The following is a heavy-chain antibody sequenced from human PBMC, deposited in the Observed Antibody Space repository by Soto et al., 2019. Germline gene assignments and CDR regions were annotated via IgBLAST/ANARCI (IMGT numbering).Heavy chain of an antibody. CDR1: GYTFTSYG. D-gene: IGHD4-17*01. J-gene: IGHJ6*02. CDR2: ISAYNGNT. CDR3: ARGMTTVTEYYYYGMDV. V-gene: IGHV1-18*01. Sequence: GASVKVSCKASGYTFTSYGISWVRQAPGQGLEWMGWISAYNGNTNYAQKLQGRVTRNTDTSTSTAYMELRSLRSDDTAVYYCARGMTTVTEYYYYGMDVWGQGTTVTVSS.